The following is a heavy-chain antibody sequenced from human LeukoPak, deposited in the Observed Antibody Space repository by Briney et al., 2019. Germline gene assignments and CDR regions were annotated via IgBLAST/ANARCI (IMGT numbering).Heavy chain of an antibody. CDR1: GYTFASYD. D-gene: IGHD4-17*01. Sequence: ASVKVSCKASGYTFASYDINWVRQATGQGLEWMGWVNPSGNTNYAQKFQGRVTMTRTTSISTAYMELSSLRSEDTAVYYCAYGDSSYYYGMDVWGQGTTVTVSS. CDR2: VNPSGNT. J-gene: IGHJ6*02. CDR3: AYGDSSYYYGMDV. V-gene: IGHV1-8*01.